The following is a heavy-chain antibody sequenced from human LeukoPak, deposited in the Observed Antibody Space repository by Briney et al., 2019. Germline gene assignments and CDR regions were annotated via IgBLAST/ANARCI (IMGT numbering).Heavy chain of an antibody. CDR1: GFTVSINY. CDR3: AKVSPTGRAFGC. V-gene: IGHV3-53*01. CDR2: IYTPGKA. Sequence: PGGSLRLSCAASGFTVSINYMSWVRQAPGEGLEWVSVIYTPGKAYCADSVKGRFSISRDNSKKTVYLQMNSLRAEDTAVYYCAKVSPTGRAFGCWGQGTLVTLSS. D-gene: IGHD1-1*01. J-gene: IGHJ4*02.